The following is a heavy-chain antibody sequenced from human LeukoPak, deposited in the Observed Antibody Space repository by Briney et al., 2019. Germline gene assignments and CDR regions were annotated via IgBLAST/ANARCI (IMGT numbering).Heavy chain of an antibody. V-gene: IGHV4-61*02. CDR3: VGLRFLEWTPTRIFDY. CDR2: IHIGGST. D-gene: IGHD3-3*01. J-gene: IGHJ4*02. Sequence: SETLSLTCTVSGGSINSGNYYWSWMRQPAGKGLEWIGRIHIGGSTTYNPSLRSRVTISIDTSNNQFSLRLSSVTAADTAVYYCVGLRFLEWTPTRIFDYWGQGTLVTVSS. CDR1: GGSINSGNYY.